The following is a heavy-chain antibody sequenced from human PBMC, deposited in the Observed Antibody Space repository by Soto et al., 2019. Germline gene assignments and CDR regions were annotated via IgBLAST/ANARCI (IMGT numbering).Heavy chain of an antibody. Sequence: GASVKVSCKASAFTFTSSAVQWVRQARGQRLEWIGWIVVGSGNTNYAQKFLERVTITRDMSTSTAYMELSSLRSEDTAVYYCAAGGASDDAFDIWGQGTMVTVSS. CDR2: IVVGSGNT. CDR3: AAGGASDDAFDI. V-gene: IGHV1-58*01. J-gene: IGHJ3*02. CDR1: AFTFTSSA.